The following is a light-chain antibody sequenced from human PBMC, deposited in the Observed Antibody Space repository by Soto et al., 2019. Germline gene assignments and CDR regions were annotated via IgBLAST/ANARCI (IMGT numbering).Light chain of an antibody. CDR3: QQYGSRSWT. CDR1: QSVGSTY. CDR2: CAS. V-gene: IGKV3-20*01. Sequence: EIVLTQSPGTLSLSPGERATLSCRASQSVGSTYLAWYQQRPGQAPRLLLYCASSRATGIPDRFDGSESGTDFTLTISRLEPEDVAVYYCQQYGSRSWTFGQGTKVDIK. J-gene: IGKJ1*01.